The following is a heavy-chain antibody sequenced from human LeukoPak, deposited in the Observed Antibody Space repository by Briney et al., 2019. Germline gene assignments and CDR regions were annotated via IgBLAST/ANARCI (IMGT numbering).Heavy chain of an antibody. J-gene: IGHJ4*02. CDR2: VSAEGTNT. CDR1: GFTFNKYW. Sequence: PGGSLRLSCAASGFTFNKYWLHWVRHVPGKGLMWVSRVSAEGTNTDYADSARGRFTISRDNARNRLYLQMSFLRVEHTAFYYCARDLYIGGQGTLVTVSS. CDR3: ARDLYI. V-gene: IGHV3-74*01.